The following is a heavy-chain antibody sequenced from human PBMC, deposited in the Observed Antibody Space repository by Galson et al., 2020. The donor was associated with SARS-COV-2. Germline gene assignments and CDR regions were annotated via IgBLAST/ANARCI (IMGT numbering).Heavy chain of an antibody. J-gene: IGHJ2*01. CDR3: ARHGVTMICLLTVPGLCFDL. D-gene: IGHD2-8*01. CDR2: GYPSGST. Sequence: SQTTSLTCAVSGASISTTNYWSWIPQAPGKGLDWNRSGYPSGSTYLNPSLKSRVTISLDTSKNQFSLRPTAVTAADTALYDCARHGVTMICLLTVPGLCFDLWCRCTLVTVSS. CDR1: GASISTTNY. V-gene: IGHV4-38-2*01.